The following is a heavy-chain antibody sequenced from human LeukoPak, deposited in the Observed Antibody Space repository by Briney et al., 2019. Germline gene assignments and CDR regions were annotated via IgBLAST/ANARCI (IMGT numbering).Heavy chain of an antibody. Sequence: GGSLRLSCTASGFTFSTAFMNWVRQAPGKGLEWVSAISGSGGSTYYADSVKGRFTISRDNSKNTLYLQMNSLRAEDTAVYYCAKEGRKIVGATVFDYWGQGTLVTVSS. CDR1: GFTFSTAF. CDR3: AKEGRKIVGATVFDY. CDR2: ISGSGGST. D-gene: IGHD1-26*01. J-gene: IGHJ4*02. V-gene: IGHV3-23*01.